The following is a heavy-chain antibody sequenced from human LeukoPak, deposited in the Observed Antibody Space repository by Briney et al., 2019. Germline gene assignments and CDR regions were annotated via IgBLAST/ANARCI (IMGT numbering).Heavy chain of an antibody. Sequence: GGSLRLSCAASGFIFNSYGLHWVRQAPGKRLEWVAVIWYDGSNKYYADSVKGRFTISRDNSKNTLYLQMNSLRAEDTAVYYCARRGYSGLPDYWGQGTLVTVSS. V-gene: IGHV3-33*01. CDR2: IWYDGSNK. D-gene: IGHD5-12*01. CDR3: ARRGYSGLPDY. J-gene: IGHJ4*02. CDR1: GFIFNSYG.